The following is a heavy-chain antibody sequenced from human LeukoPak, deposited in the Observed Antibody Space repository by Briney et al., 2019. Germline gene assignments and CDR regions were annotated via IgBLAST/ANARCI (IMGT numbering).Heavy chain of an antibody. CDR1: GFTFSGYS. Sequence: PGGSLRLSCAASGFTFSGYSMNWVRQAPGKGLEWISYISSSGSTIDYADSVKGRFTISRDNAKNSLYLQVNSLRAEDTAVYYCATYSSSNGREFQYWGQGTLVTVSS. V-gene: IGHV3-48*04. D-gene: IGHD2-2*01. CDR2: ISSSGSTI. J-gene: IGHJ1*01. CDR3: ATYSSSNGREFQY.